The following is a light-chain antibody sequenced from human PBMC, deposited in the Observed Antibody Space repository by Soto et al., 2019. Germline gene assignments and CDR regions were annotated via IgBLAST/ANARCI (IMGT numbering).Light chain of an antibody. J-gene: IGKJ4*01. Sequence: EIVLTQSPGTLSLSPGERATVSCRASQSVSSSYLAWYQQKPGQAPRLLIYGASTRATGIPARFSGSGSGTEFTLTISSLQSEDFAVYYCQQYNNWPSLTFGGGTKVDIK. CDR3: QQYNNWPSLT. CDR1: QSVSSSY. CDR2: GAS. V-gene: IGKV3-15*01.